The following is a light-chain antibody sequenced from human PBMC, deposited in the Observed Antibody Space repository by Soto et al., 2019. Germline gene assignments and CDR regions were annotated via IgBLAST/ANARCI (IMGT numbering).Light chain of an antibody. V-gene: IGKV1-5*03. CDR2: KAS. Sequence: DIQMTQSPSTLSASVGDRVTITCRATQSISIWLAWYQQKPGKVPSLLIYKASNLQTGVSSRFSGSGSGTEFTLTISSLQPDDFATYYCQQYNSHPYVFGQGTKLEIK. CDR1: QSISIW. J-gene: IGKJ2*01. CDR3: QQYNSHPYV.